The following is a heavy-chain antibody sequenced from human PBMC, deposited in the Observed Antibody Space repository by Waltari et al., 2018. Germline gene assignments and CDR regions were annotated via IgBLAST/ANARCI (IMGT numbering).Heavy chain of an antibody. CDR3: ATRRDSNYYDGLDS. Sequence: QVQLQESGPGLVKPSETLSLTCAVSGGSISGYYWNWSRQTPGKGLEWIGYIGGSSGSTYYNPSLKSRVTISTDTSKNQFSLKLSSVTAADTAVYYCATRRDSNYYDGLDSWGQGVVVTVSS. V-gene: IGHV4-59*12. J-gene: IGHJ6*02. CDR1: GGSISGYY. CDR2: IGGSSGST. D-gene: IGHD4-4*01.